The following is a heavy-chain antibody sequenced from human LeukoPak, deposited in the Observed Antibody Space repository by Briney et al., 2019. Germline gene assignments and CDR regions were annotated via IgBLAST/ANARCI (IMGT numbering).Heavy chain of an antibody. CDR1: GFTFDDYG. D-gene: IGHD3-10*02. V-gene: IGHV3-20*04. CDR2: INWNGGST. Sequence: GGSLRLSCAASGFTFDDYGMSWVRQAPGKGLEWVSGINWNGGSTGYADSVKGRFTISRDNAKNSLYLQMNSLRAEDTAVYYCAELGLTMIGGVWGKGTTGTISS. CDR3: AELGLTMIGGV. J-gene: IGHJ6*04.